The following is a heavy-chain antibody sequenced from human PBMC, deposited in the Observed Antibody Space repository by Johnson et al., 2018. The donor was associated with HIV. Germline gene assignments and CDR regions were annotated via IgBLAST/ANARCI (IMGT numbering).Heavy chain of an antibody. J-gene: IGHJ3*02. CDR3: AREAYAAGAFDI. Sequence: VQLVESGGGLVQPGGSLRLSCAASGFMFSSYAMHWVRQAPGKGLEWLAVISYDGSNKYYGDSVKGRFTISRENSKNTLYLQMNSLRAEDTAVYYCAREAYAAGAFDIWGQGTMVTVSS. V-gene: IGHV3-30*03. D-gene: IGHD3-16*01. CDR1: GFMFSSYA. CDR2: ISYDGSNK.